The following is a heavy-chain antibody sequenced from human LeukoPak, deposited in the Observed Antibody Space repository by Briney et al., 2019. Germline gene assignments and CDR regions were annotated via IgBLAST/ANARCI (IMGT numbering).Heavy chain of an antibody. D-gene: IGHD3-9*01. CDR1: GFTFSSYG. CDR2: IWYDGSNK. CDR3: ARYVHDILTCWPEGDYGMDV. J-gene: IGHJ6*04. V-gene: IGHV3-33*01. Sequence: QPGRSLRLSCAASGFTFSSYGMHWVRQAPGKGLEWVAVIWYDGSNKYYADSVKGRFTISRDNSKNTLYLQMNSLRAEDTAVYYCARYVHDILTCWPEGDYGMDVWGKGTTVTVSS.